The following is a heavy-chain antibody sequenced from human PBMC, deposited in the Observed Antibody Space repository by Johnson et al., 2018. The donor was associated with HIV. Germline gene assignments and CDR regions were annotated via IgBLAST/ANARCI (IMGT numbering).Heavy chain of an antibody. CDR1: GFTFSDYY. Sequence: QMQLVESGGGLVNPGGSLRLSCAASGFTFSDYYMSWIRKAPGKGLEWVSYITSTGATVHYADSVKGRFTISRDNAKNSLYLQMNILTAEDTAVYYCAKEPAVGYSGSFSGGFDIWGQGTMVTVSS. D-gene: IGHD1-26*01. J-gene: IGHJ3*02. CDR2: ITSTGATV. V-gene: IGHV3-11*04. CDR3: AKEPAVGYSGSFSGGFDI.